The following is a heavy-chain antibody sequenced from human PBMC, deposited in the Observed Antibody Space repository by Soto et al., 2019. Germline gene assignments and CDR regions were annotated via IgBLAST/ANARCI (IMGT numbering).Heavy chain of an antibody. CDR3: TTVFEY. CDR1: GIIFTNYW. Sequence: EVQLVESGGGLVQPGGSLRLSCAASGIIFTNYWMHWVRQAPGKGLVWVSRIDNDGSGTSYAASVKGRFTISRDNAKNTVYLQMNSLRAEDPAVYDCTTVFEYWGQGTLVTVSS. V-gene: IGHV3-74*01. CDR2: IDNDGSGT. J-gene: IGHJ4*02.